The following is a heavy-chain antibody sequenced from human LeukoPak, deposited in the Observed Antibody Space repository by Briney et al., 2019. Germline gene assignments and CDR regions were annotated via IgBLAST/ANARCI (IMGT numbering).Heavy chain of an antibody. CDR1: GFTFSTYG. V-gene: IGHV3-33*01. CDR3: VRVLTVTFDS. CDR2: VWSDGSGK. D-gene: IGHD4-17*01. Sequence: PGGSLRLSRAASGFTFSTYGMHWVRQAPGKGLEWVALVWSDGSGKFYADSVKGRFTISRDNSKNTLYLQMNSLRAEDTAVYYCVRVLTVTFDSWGQGTLVTVSS. J-gene: IGHJ4*02.